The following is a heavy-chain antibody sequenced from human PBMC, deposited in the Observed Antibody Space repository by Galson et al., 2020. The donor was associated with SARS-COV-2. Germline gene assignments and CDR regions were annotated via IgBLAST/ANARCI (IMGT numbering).Heavy chain of an antibody. CDR1: GYTFTSYG. D-gene: IGHD5-12*01. V-gene: IGHV1-18*01. CDR2: ISAYNGNT. CDR3: ARDFSGYDNNAGYYYYMGV. Sequence: ASVKVSCKASGYTFTSYGISWVRQAPGQGLEWMGWISAYNGNTNYAQKLQGRVTMTTDTSTSTAYMELRSLRSDDTAVYYCARDFSGYDNNAGYYYYMGVWGKGTTGTVS. J-gene: IGHJ6*03.